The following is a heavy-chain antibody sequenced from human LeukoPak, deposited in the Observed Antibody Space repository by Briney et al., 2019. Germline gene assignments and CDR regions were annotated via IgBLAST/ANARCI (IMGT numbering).Heavy chain of an antibody. Sequence: GGSLRLSCAASGFTFSSYGMHWVRQARGKGLEGVAVISYDESNEYYADSVKGRFTISRDNSNNTLYLQMNSLRAEDTAVYYCAKVQDYGNYYCGMDFWGKGATVTVSS. CDR1: GFTFSSYG. CDR3: AKVQDYGNYYCGMDF. D-gene: IGHD4-17*01. CDR2: ISYDESNE. V-gene: IGHV3-30*18. J-gene: IGHJ6*04.